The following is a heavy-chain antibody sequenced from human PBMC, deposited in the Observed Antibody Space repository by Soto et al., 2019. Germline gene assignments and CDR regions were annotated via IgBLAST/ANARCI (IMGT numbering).Heavy chain of an antibody. CDR2: IFPSDSDT. V-gene: IGHV5-51*01. D-gene: IGHD3-22*01. CDR3: ARKDKSGYLNWFDP. Sequence: PGESLKISCRTSGYRFTSYWIAWVRQMPGKGLEWMGIIFPSDSDTRYSPSFQGQVTISADRSTSTVFLQWASLKASDTAVYFCARKDKSGYLNWFDPWGQGTMVTVS. CDR1: GYRFTSYW. J-gene: IGHJ5*02.